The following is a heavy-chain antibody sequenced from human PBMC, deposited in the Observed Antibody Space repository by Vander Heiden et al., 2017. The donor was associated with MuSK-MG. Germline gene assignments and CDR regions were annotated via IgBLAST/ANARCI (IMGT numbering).Heavy chain of an antibody. CDR1: GDSVSSNTVV. D-gene: IGHD2-2*01. CDR2: TYYRSKWIN. J-gene: IGHJ5*02. V-gene: IGHV6-1*01. CDR3: ARGVIEPTARGSDWFDP. Sequence: QVQLQQSGPRLVKPSQTLSVTCAISGDSVSSNTVVWNWIRQSPSRGLEWLGRTYYRSKWINDYAVSMKGRITINADTSKNQFSLQLNSVAPDDTAVYYCARGVIEPTARGSDWFDPWGQGTLVTVSS.